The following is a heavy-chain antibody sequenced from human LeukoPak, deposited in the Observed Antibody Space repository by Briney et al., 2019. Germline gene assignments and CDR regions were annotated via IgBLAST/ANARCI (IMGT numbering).Heavy chain of an antibody. CDR1: GYTFTMYW. V-gene: IGHV5-51*01. Sequence: GESLKISFKASGYTFTMYWIGWVRQMPGKGLEWMGIIYPGDSDTRYSPSFQGQVTISADKSINTAYLQWSSLKASDTAMYYCARRDCRGGSCYWFDPWGQGTLVTVSS. D-gene: IGHD2-15*01. J-gene: IGHJ5*02. CDR3: ARRDCRGGSCYWFDP. CDR2: IYPGDSDT.